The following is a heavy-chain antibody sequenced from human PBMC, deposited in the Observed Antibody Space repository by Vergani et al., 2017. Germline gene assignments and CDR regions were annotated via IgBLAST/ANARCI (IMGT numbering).Heavy chain of an antibody. CDR3: ARAAVAGTMDY. CDR1: GYTFTGYY. V-gene: IGHV1-2*02. J-gene: IGHJ4*02. D-gene: IGHD6-19*01. Sequence: QVQLVQSGAEVKKPGASVKVSCKASGYTFTGYYMHWVRQAPGQGLEWMGWINPHSGGTNYAQKFQGRVTMTRDKSTSTAYMELSRLRSDDTAVYYCARAAVAGTMDYWGQGTLVTVSS. CDR2: INPHSGGT.